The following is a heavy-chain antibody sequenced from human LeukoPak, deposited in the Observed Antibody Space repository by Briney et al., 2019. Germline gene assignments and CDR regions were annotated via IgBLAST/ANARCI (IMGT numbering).Heavy chain of an antibody. CDR3: ARDNLHIAAAGDYYYYYGMDV. CDR2: FGTRSTSV. Sequence: GGSLRLSCTASGFTFSGYSMNWIRQAPGKGLEWVSSFGTRSTSVYYADSVKGRFTISRDNAKNSLYLQMNSLRAEDTAVYYCARDNLHIAAAGDYYYYYGMDVWGQGTTVTVSS. J-gene: IGHJ6*02. D-gene: IGHD6-13*01. V-gene: IGHV3-21*01. CDR1: GFTFSGYS.